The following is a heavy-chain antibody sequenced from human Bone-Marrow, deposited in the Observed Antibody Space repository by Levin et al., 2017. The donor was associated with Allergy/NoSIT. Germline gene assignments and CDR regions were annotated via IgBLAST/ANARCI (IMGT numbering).Heavy chain of an antibody. CDR2: IYWDDDE. CDR1: GFTLTTSGVG. J-gene: IGHJ4*02. CDR3: AHNNILTCGEVSYFDY. Sequence: GSGPTLVKPTQSLTLTCTFSGFTLTTSGVGVGWLRQPPGKALEWLALIYWDDDERYSPSLRDRLTITKDTSKNHVVLRMTNMEPVDTATYYCAHNNILTCGEVSYFDYWGQGALVTVSS. V-gene: IGHV2-5*02. D-gene: IGHD3-10*01.